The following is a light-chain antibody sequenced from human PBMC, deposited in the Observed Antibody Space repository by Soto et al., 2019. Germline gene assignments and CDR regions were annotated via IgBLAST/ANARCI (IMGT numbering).Light chain of an antibody. Sequence: DTVMTQSSDSLASSLADLSTIHCKSSQSVLYSSNNKNSLAWYQQKPGQPPNLLIYWASTRESGVPDRFSGSGSGTDFTLNISSLQAEDVAVYYCQQYYSTPPTFGQGTQVNI. J-gene: IGKJ1*01. CDR2: WAS. CDR3: QQYYSTPPT. V-gene: IGKV4-1*01. CDR1: QSVLYSSNNKNS.